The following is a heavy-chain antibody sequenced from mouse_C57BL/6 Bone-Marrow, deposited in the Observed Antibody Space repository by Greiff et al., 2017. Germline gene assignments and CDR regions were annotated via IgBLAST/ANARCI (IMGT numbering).Heavy chain of an antibody. D-gene: IGHD1-1*01. V-gene: IGHV7-3*01. CDR2: IRNKANGSTT. CDR3: ARNYYGHYYAMDY. J-gene: IGHJ4*01. Sequence: DVMLVESGGGLVQPGGSLSLSCAASGFTFTDYYMSWVRQPPGKALEWLGFIRNKANGSTTEYSASVQGRFTISRDNSQSILLLQMKALIAEYSATYYCARNYYGHYYAMDYWGQGTSVTVSS. CDR1: GFTFTDYY.